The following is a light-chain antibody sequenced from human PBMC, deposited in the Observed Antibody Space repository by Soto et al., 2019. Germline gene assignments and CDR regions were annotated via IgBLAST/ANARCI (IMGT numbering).Light chain of an antibody. Sequence: AIRMTQSPSSFSASTGDRVTITCRASQGISSYLAWYQQKPGKAPKLLIYAASTLQSGVPSRFSGSGSGTDFTLTISCLQSEDFATYYCQQYSSYPGTFGGGTKVEIK. V-gene: IGKV1-8*01. J-gene: IGKJ4*01. CDR2: AAS. CDR3: QQYSSYPGT. CDR1: QGISSY.